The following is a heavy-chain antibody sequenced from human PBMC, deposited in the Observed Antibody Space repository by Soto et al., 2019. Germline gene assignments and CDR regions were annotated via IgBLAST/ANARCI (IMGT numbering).Heavy chain of an antibody. J-gene: IGHJ4*02. CDR1: GFTFSSYA. Sequence: EVQLLESGGGLVQPGGSLRLSCAASGFTFSSYAMSWVRQAPGKGLEWVSAISGSGGSTYYADSVKGRFTISRDNSKNTLYLQRNSLRAEDTAVYYCAKHKRGGIYYFDYWGQGTLVTVSS. V-gene: IGHV3-23*01. D-gene: IGHD1-26*01. CDR2: ISGSGGST. CDR3: AKHKRGGIYYFDY.